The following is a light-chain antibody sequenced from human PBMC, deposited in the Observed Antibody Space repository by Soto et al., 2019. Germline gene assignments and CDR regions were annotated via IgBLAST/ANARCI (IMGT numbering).Light chain of an antibody. V-gene: IGLV1-47*01. CDR1: SCNIGSNY. Sequence: QAVVTQPPSASVTPGQRVTISCSGSSCNIGSNYVYWYQQLPGMAPKLLIYRNSQRPSGVPDRFSGSKSATSASLAISGLRSEDEADYYCATWDYSLSGFYVFGTGTKLTVL. CDR2: RNS. CDR3: ATWDYSLSGFYV. J-gene: IGLJ1*01.